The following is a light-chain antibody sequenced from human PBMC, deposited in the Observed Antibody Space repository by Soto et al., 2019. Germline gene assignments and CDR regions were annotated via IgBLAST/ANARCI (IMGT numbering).Light chain of an antibody. CDR3: QQRTNSPPWT. CDR2: GVS. J-gene: IGKJ1*01. Sequence: EIVLTQAPATLSLSPGEGVSLSCRASQNISTYLAWYQQRPGQVPRLLIYGVSKRAPAIPARFSGSGSGTDFTLTVSGLETEDFAAYYCQQRTNSPPWTFGQGTSVELK. CDR1: QNISTY. V-gene: IGKV3-11*01.